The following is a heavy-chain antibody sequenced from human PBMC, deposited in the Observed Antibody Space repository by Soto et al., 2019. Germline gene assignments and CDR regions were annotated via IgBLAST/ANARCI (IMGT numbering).Heavy chain of an antibody. V-gene: IGHV3-23*01. CDR2: FSGRGDNT. CDR3: AKDRYDTLTGYPIQYGMEV. J-gene: IGHJ6*02. Sequence: GSLSLACSSPGFICNSCAISRAGQAPGEGLEWVPSFSGRGDNTDYADSVKGRFTISRDNSKNTLYMQMNSLRAEATAVYYCAKDRYDTLTGYPIQYGMEVWGQGTTVTVSS. CDR1: GFICNSCA. D-gene: IGHD3-9*01.